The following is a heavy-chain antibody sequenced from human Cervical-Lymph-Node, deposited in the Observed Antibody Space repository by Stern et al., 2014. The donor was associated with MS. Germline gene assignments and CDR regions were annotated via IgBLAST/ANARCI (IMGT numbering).Heavy chain of an antibody. Sequence: VQLLESGGGVVQPGRSLRLSCAVSGFTFSGYDMHWVRQAPGKGLEWVAFISYDGSDKYYAESVRGRFSISRDNSKNTVYLQVNSLGAQDTAVYYCTRQDQQLVTFDYWGQGTLVTVSS. J-gene: IGHJ4*02. D-gene: IGHD6-13*01. CDR2: ISYDGSDK. CDR3: TRQDQQLVTFDY. CDR1: GFTFSGYD. V-gene: IGHV3-30-3*01.